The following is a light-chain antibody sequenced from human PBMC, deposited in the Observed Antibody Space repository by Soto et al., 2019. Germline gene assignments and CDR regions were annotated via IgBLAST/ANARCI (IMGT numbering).Light chain of an antibody. CDR2: DVS. Sequence: QSALTQPASVSGSPGQSITISCTGTSSDVGGYNYVSWYQQHPGKAPKLMIYDVSNRPSGVSNRFSGSKSGNMASLTISGLQAEDEADYYCSSYTGSSTYVVFGGGTKVTVL. J-gene: IGLJ2*01. CDR1: SSDVGGYNY. V-gene: IGLV2-14*01. CDR3: SSYTGSSTYVV.